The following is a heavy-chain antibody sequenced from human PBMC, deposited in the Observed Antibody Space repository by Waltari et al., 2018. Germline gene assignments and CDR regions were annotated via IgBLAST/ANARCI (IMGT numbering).Heavy chain of an antibody. D-gene: IGHD1-20*01. CDR1: GYSFTSYW. CDR2: IEPSDSYT. Sequence: EVQLVQSGAEVKKPGESLRISCKGSGYSFTSYWISWVRKMPGKGLEGMGRIEPSDSYTNYSPAFQGHVTISADKSISTADLQGSSLKASDTAMYYCARLGIRVTSGFWWFDPWGQGTLVTVSS. J-gene: IGHJ5*02. V-gene: IGHV5-10-1*03. CDR3: ARLGIRVTSGFWWFDP.